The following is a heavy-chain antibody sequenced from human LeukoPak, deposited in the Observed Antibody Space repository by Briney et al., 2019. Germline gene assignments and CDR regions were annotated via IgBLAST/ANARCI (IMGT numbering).Heavy chain of an antibody. Sequence: ASVKVSCKASGYTFTSYGISWVGQAPGQGLEWMGWISAYNGNTNYAQKLQGRVAMTTDTSTSTAYMELRSLRSDDTAVYYCARVHVEAMIVVARLGVFDIWGQGTMVTVSS. J-gene: IGHJ3*02. D-gene: IGHD3-22*01. CDR1: GYTFTSYG. CDR3: ARVHVEAMIVVARLGVFDI. CDR2: ISAYNGNT. V-gene: IGHV1-18*01.